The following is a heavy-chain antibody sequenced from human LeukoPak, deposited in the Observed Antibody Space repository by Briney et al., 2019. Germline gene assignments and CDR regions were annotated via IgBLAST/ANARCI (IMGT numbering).Heavy chain of an antibody. V-gene: IGHV1-69*13. CDR1: GGTFISYA. D-gene: IGHD3/OR15-3a*01. CDR3: ASPHPLWTDYYYYGMDV. CDR2: IIPIFGTA. J-gene: IGHJ6*02. Sequence: ASVKVSCKASGGTFISYAISWVRQAPGQGLEWMGGIIPIFGTANYAQKFQGRVTITADESTGTAYMELSSLRSEDTAVYYCASPHPLWTDYYYYGMDVGGQGTTVTVPS.